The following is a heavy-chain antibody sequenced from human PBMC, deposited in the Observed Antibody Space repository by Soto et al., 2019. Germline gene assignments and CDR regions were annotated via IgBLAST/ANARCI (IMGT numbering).Heavy chain of an antibody. CDR1: GFTFDDYA. D-gene: IGHD3-9*01. J-gene: IGHJ6*02. V-gene: IGHV3-9*01. CDR2: ISWNSGSI. Sequence: GGSLRLSCAASGFTFDDYAMHWVRQAPGKGLEWVSGISWNSGSIGYADSVKGRFTISRDNAKNSLYLQMNSLRAEDTALYYCAKDILTGYYKSGYYYYYGMDVWGQGTTVTV. CDR3: AKDILTGYYKSGYYYYYGMDV.